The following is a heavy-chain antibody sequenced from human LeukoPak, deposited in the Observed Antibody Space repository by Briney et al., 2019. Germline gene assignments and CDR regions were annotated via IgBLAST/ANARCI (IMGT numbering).Heavy chain of an antibody. Sequence: PSETLSLTCTVSGGSISSYYWSWIRQPAGKGLQWIGRISPSGSTNYNPSLKSRVTMSVDTSKNQFSLNLSSVTAADTAVYYCASGKDTWGTLPKYYFDYCGQGTLVTVSS. CDR1: GGSISSYY. J-gene: IGHJ4*02. CDR2: ISPSGST. D-gene: IGHD7-27*01. CDR3: ASGKDTWGTLPKYYFDY. V-gene: IGHV4-4*07.